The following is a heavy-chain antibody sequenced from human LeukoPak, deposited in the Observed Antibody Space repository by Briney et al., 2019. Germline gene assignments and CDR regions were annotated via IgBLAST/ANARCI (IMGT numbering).Heavy chain of an antibody. D-gene: IGHD2-2*01. V-gene: IGHV1-18*01. CDR2: MCAYNGNT. CDR1: GYTFTNYG. J-gene: IGHJ4*02. Sequence: ASVTVSCTASGYTFTNYGISWVPQAPGQGLEGMGWMCAYNGNTNYAQKIQGRVTITTDTSTSTAYIQLRSLRSDDTAVYYCARDSFDCSSTSCYPLFDYWGQGTLVTVSS. CDR3: ARDSFDCSSTSCYPLFDY.